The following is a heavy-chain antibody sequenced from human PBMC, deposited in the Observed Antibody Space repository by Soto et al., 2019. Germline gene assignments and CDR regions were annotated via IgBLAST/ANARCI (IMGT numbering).Heavy chain of an antibody. J-gene: IGHJ3*02. CDR3: ARSRSSGYYYDAFDI. Sequence: GGSLRLSCAASGFTVSSNYMSWVRQAPGKGLEWVSVIYSGGSTYYADSVKGRLTISRDNSKNTLYLQMNSLRAEDTAVYYCARSRSSGYYYDAFDIWGQGTMVTVSS. D-gene: IGHD3-22*01. V-gene: IGHV3-53*01. CDR1: GFTVSSNY. CDR2: IYSGGST.